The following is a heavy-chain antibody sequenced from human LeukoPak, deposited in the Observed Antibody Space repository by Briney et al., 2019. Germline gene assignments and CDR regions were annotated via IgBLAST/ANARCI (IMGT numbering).Heavy chain of an antibody. J-gene: IGHJ4*02. V-gene: IGHV4-39*01. CDR1: GGSISSSSYY. D-gene: IGHD5-18*01. Sequence: SETLSLTCTVSGGSISSSSYYWGWIRQPPGKGLEWIGSIYYSGSTYYNPSLNSRVTISVDTSKNQFSLTLSSVTAADTAVYYCARRGYSYGYMGYWGQGTLVTVSS. CDR2: IYYSGST. CDR3: ARRGYSYGYMGY.